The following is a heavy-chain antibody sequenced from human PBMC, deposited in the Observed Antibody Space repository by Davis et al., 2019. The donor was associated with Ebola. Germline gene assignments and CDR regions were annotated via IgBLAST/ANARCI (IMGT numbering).Heavy chain of an antibody. CDR3: ARDAGLSWVMDV. CDR2: INHSGST. Sequence: MPGGSLRLSCTVSGGSISSSSYYWGWIRQPPGKGLEWIGEINHSGSTNYNPSLKSRVTISVDTSKNQFSLKLSSVTAADTAVYYCARDAGLSWVMDVWGQGTTVTVSS. D-gene: IGHD1-26*01. J-gene: IGHJ6*02. V-gene: IGHV4-39*07. CDR1: GGSISSSSYY.